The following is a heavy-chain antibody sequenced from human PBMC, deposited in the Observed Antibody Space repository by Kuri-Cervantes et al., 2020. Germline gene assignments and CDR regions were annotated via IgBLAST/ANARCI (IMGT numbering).Heavy chain of an antibody. CDR2: IKQDGSEK. Sequence: LSLTCAASGFTFSSYWMSWVRQAPGKGLEWVANIKQDGSEKYYVDSVKGRFTISRDNSKNTLYLQMNSLRAEDTAVYYCARDRASYYDSSGYYSGYWGQGTLVTVSS. CDR1: GFTFSSYW. V-gene: IGHV3-7*01. CDR3: ARDRASYYDSSGYYSGY. J-gene: IGHJ4*02. D-gene: IGHD3-22*01.